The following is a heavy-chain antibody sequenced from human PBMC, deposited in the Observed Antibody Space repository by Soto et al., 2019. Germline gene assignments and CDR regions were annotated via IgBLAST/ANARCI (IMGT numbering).Heavy chain of an antibody. Sequence: LRLSCAASGFTFSSYAMSWVRQAPVKGLEWVSAISGSGGSTYYADSVKGRFTISRDNSKNTLYLQMNSLRAEDTAVYYCAKAAPNYYYYGMDVWGQGTTVTVSS. CDR2: ISGSGGST. J-gene: IGHJ6*02. V-gene: IGHV3-23*01. D-gene: IGHD6-6*01. CDR3: AKAAPNYYYYGMDV. CDR1: GFTFSSYA.